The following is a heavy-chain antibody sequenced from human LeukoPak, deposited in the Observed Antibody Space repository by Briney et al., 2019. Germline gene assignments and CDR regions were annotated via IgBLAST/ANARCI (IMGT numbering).Heavy chain of an antibody. J-gene: IGHJ4*02. D-gene: IGHD5-18*01. CDR3: AKDRYSYAFEYSDS. CDR1: GFTFSSYG. V-gene: IGHV3-30*18. CDR2: ISYDGSKK. Sequence: GGSLRLSCAASGFTFSSYGMHWVRQAPGKGLEWVAVISYDGSKKYYADSVKGRFTISRDNSKNTLSLQVSSLRTEDTAVYYCAKDRYSYAFEYSDSWGQGTLVTVSS.